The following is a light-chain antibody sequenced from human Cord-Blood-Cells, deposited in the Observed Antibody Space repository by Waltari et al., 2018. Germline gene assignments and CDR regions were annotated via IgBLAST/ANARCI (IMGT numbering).Light chain of an antibody. CDR2: DVS. CDR3: SSYTSSSTL. CDR1: SSAVGGYNS. V-gene: IGLV2-14*01. J-gene: IGLJ2*01. Sequence: QSALTQPASVSGSPGQSITISCTGTSSAVGGYNSVSWYQQHPGKAPKLMIYDVSYRPSGVSNRFSGSKSGNTASLTISGLQAEDEADYYGSSYTSSSTLFGGGTKLTVL.